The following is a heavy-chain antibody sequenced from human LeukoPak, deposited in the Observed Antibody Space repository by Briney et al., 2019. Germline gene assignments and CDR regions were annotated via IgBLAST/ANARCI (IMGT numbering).Heavy chain of an antibody. CDR3: ASRGILEWRSDS. D-gene: IGHD3-3*01. Sequence: SGTLSLTCTVSGGSISSGDYYWSWIRQPPGKGLEWIGYIYYSGSTYYNPSLKSRVTISVDTSKNQFSLKLSSVTAADTAVYYCASRGILEWRSDSWGQGTLVTVSS. J-gene: IGHJ4*02. CDR2: IYYSGST. CDR1: GGSISSGDYY. V-gene: IGHV4-30-4*08.